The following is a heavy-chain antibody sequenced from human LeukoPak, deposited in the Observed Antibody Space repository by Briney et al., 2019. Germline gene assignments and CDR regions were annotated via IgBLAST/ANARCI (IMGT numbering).Heavy chain of an antibody. D-gene: IGHD3-10*01. CDR1: GFTLSSYA. CDR2: ISGSGGST. Sequence: PGGSLRLSCAASGFTLSSYAMSWVRQAPGKGLEWVSAISGSGGSTYYADSVKGRFTISRDNSKNTLYLQMNSLRAEDTAIYYCAKDPYYYGSGSYLANSGWFDPWGQGTLVTVSS. V-gene: IGHV3-23*01. CDR3: AKDPYYYGSGSYLANSGWFDP. J-gene: IGHJ5*02.